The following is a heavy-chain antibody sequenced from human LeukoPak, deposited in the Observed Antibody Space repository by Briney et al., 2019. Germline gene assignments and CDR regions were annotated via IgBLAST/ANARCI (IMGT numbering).Heavy chain of an antibody. CDR3: AKVGSSMSFYYYYGLDV. D-gene: IGHD6-13*01. CDR1: GFTDSSNY. V-gene: IGHV3-23*01. J-gene: IGHJ6*02. CDR2: ISGSGGST. Sequence: PGGSLRLSRASSGFTDSSNYMSWVRQAPGKGLEWVSAISGSGGSTYYADFVKGRFTISRDNSKNTLYLQMDSLRAEDTAVYYCAKVGSSMSFYYYYGLDVWGQGTTVTVSS.